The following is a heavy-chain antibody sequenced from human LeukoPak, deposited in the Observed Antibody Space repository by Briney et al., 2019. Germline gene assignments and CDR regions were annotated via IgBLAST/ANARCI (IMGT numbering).Heavy chain of an antibody. CDR1: GYTFTGYY. CDR3: AREGAVGVSTTGGKHFDN. CDR2: INPSGGT. Sequence: GASVKVSCKASGYTFTGYYMHWVRLAPGQGLDWMGLINPSGGTRYAQRFQGRVTMTRDTSAGTVYMELSSLTSEDTAVYHCAREGAVGVSTTGGKHFDNWGQGTLVTVSS. V-gene: IGHV1-46*01. J-gene: IGHJ4*02. D-gene: IGHD5/OR15-5a*01.